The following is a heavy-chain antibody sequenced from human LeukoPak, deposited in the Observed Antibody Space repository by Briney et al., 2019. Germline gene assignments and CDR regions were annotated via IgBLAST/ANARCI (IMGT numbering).Heavy chain of an antibody. J-gene: IGHJ5*02. Sequence: PSETLSLTCTVSGGSTSSYYWSWIRQPPGKGLEWIGYIYYSGSTNYNPSLKSRVTISVDTSKNQFSLKLSSVTAADTAVYYCARVMVVARGLWFDPWGQGTLVTVSS. CDR3: ARVMVVARGLWFDP. CDR1: GGSTSSYY. D-gene: IGHD2-15*01. CDR2: IYYSGST. V-gene: IGHV4-59*08.